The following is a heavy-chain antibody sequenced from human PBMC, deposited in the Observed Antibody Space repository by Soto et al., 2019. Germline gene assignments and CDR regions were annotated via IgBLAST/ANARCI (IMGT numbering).Heavy chain of an antibody. V-gene: IGHV3-13*01. Sequence: PXGSLLLSCAASGFTFSSYDMHWVRQATGKGLEWVSAIGTAGDTYYPGSVKGRFTISRENAKNSLYLQMNSLRAGDTAVYYCARSGLNYYDSSGSTGGMDVWGQGTTVTVSS. CDR3: ARSGLNYYDSSGSTGGMDV. J-gene: IGHJ6*02. D-gene: IGHD3-22*01. CDR1: GFTFSSYD. CDR2: IGTAGDT.